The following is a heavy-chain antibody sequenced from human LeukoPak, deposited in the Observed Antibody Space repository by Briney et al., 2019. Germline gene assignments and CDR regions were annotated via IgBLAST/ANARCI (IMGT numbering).Heavy chain of an antibody. CDR1: GFTFSNAW. J-gene: IGHJ6*02. CDR3: TTGGRFWSGYYYYYGMDV. D-gene: IGHD3-3*01. Sequence: GGSLRLSCAASGFTFSNAWTSWVRQAPGKGLEWVGRIKSKTDGGTTDYAAPVKGRFTISRDDSKNTLYLQMNSLKTEDTAVYYCTTGGRFWSGYYYYYGMDVWGQGTTVTVSS. CDR2: IKSKTDGGTT. V-gene: IGHV3-15*01.